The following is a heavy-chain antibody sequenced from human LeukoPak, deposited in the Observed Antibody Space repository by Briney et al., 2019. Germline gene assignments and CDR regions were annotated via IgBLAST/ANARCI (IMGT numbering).Heavy chain of an antibody. Sequence: GGSLRLSCAASGFTVSSNYMSWVRQAPGKGLEWVSVIYSGGSTYYADSVKGRFTICRDNSKNTLYLQMNSLRAEDTAVYYCARGGTIDEYSSSSGGYFDYWGQGTLVTVSS. CDR3: ARGGTIDEYSSSSGGYFDY. D-gene: IGHD6-6*01. V-gene: IGHV3-53*01. J-gene: IGHJ4*02. CDR2: IYSGGST. CDR1: GFTVSSNY.